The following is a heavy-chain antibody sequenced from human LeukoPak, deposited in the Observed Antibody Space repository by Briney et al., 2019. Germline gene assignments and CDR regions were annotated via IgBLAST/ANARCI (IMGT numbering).Heavy chain of an antibody. Sequence: GASVKVSCKASGYTFTGYYMHWVRQAPGQGLEWMGWFNPNSGGTNNAQKFQGRVTMARYTSISTAYMELRRLRSDDTAVYYCARVNRWWATSGYFQHWGQGTLVTVSS. V-gene: IGHV1-2*02. CDR2: FNPNSGGT. D-gene: IGHD2-15*01. CDR1: GYTFTGYY. CDR3: ARVNRWWATSGYFQH. J-gene: IGHJ1*01.